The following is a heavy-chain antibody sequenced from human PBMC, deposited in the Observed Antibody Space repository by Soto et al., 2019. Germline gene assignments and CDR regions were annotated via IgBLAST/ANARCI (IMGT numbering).Heavy chain of an antibody. CDR2: ISRSSAIM. J-gene: IGHJ4*02. CDR3: VRGDHSGWYDSVAFHY. V-gene: IGHV3-48*01. Sequence: EVQLVESGGGLVQPGGSLRLSCAASEFTFSIYSMNWVRQAPGKGLEWVSYISRSSAIMYYADSVKGRFTISRDNAKSSLYLQMNSLRAEDTAVYFCVRGDHSGWYDSVAFHYWGQGTLVTVSS. CDR1: EFTFSIYS. D-gene: IGHD6-19*01.